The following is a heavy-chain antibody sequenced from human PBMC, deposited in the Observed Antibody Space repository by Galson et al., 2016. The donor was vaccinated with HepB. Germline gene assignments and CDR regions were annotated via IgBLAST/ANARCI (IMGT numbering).Heavy chain of an antibody. V-gene: IGHV4-61*01. CDR2: IYYSGST. Sequence: SETLSLTCTVSGGSVSSGSYYWSWIRQPPGKGLEWIGYIYYSGSTNYNPSLKSRVTISLDTSKNQFSLKLSSVTAADTAVYYCARGENYYDSSVLGDYWGQGTLVTVSS. CDR3: ARGENYYDSSVLGDY. D-gene: IGHD3-22*01. CDR1: GGSVSSGSYY. J-gene: IGHJ4*02.